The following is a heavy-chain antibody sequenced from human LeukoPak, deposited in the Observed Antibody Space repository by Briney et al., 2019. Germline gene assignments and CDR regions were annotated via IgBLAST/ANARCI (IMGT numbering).Heavy chain of an antibody. CDR2: IYYSGST. Sequence: SETLSLTCAVYGGSFSGYYWSWIRQPPGKGLEWIGSIYYSGSTYYNPSLKSRVTISVDTSKNQFSLKLSSVTAADTAVYYCAREEDGSGSYYRLFDYWGQGTLVTVSS. J-gene: IGHJ4*02. CDR3: AREEDGSGSYYRLFDY. CDR1: GGSFSGYY. D-gene: IGHD3-10*01. V-gene: IGHV4-34*01.